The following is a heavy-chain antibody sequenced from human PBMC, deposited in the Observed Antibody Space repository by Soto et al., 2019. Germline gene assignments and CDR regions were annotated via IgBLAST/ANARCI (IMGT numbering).Heavy chain of an antibody. CDR1: GGSVSSGSYY. D-gene: IGHD1-26*01. CDR3: ARAGLGDGSDY. V-gene: IGHV4-61*01. Sequence: QVQLQESGPGLVKPSETLSLTCTVSGGSVSSGSYYWSWIRQPPGKGLEWIGYIYYSGSTKYNPSRQSRVTISVDTSKNQFSLKLSSVTAADTAVYYCARAGLGDGSDYWGQGTLVTVSS. J-gene: IGHJ4*02. CDR2: IYYSGST.